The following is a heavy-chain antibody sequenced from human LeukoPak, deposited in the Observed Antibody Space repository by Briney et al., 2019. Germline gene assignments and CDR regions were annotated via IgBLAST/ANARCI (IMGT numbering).Heavy chain of an antibody. CDR1: GYTFTNYG. CDR2: INPSGGST. V-gene: IGHV1-46*01. Sequence: ASVKVSCKASGYTFTNYGISWVRQAPGQGLEWMGIINPSGGSTSYAQKFQGRVTMTRDTSTSTVYMELSSLRSEDTAVYYCAREGPDYYDSSGYPPKATDYWGQGTLVTVSS. J-gene: IGHJ4*02. D-gene: IGHD3-22*01. CDR3: AREGPDYYDSSGYPPKATDY.